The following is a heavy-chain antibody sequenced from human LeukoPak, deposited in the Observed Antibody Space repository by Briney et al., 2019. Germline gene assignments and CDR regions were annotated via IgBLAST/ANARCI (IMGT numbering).Heavy chain of an antibody. D-gene: IGHD6-6*01. Sequence: SETLSLTCTVSGGSISSYYWSWIRQPPGKGLEWIGYIYYSGSTNYNPSLKSRVTISVDTSKNQFSLKLSSVTAADTAVYYCARGTIAARIFDYWGQGTLVTVSS. CDR3: ARGTIAARIFDY. CDR1: GGSISSYY. J-gene: IGHJ4*02. V-gene: IGHV4-59*01. CDR2: IYYSGST.